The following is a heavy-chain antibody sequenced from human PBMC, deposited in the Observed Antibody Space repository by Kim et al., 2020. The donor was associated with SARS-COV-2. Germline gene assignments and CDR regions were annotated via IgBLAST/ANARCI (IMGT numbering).Heavy chain of an antibody. Sequence: GGSLRLSCAASGFTFSSYAMHWVRQAPGKGLEWVAVISYDGSNKYYADSVKGRFTISRDNSKNTLYLQMNSLRAEDTAVYYCAREGSGVAAAGVLLYWGQGTLVTVSS. CDR1: GFTFSSYA. J-gene: IGHJ4*02. D-gene: IGHD6-13*01. CDR3: AREGSGVAAAGVLLY. V-gene: IGHV3-30-3*01. CDR2: ISYDGSNK.